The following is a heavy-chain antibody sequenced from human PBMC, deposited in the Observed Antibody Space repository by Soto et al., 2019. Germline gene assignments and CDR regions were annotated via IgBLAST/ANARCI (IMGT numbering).Heavy chain of an antibody. CDR1: GGSISSGDYY. Sequence: SETLSLTCTVSGGSISSGDYYWSWIRQPPGKGLEWIGYIYYSGSTYYNPSLKSRVTISVDTSKNQFSLKLSSVTAADTAVYYCARGGARYYDFWTGYYCGMDVWGQGTTVTVSS. CDR3: ARGGARYYDFWTGYYCGMDV. J-gene: IGHJ6*02. D-gene: IGHD3-3*01. V-gene: IGHV4-30-4*01. CDR2: IYYSGST.